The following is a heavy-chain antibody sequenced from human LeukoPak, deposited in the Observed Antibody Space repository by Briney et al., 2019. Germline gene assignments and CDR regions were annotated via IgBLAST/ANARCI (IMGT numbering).Heavy chain of an antibody. CDR3: ARPYYYDSRIDP. Sequence: PSETLSLTCSVSGGSISRSGYFWGWIRQPPGKGLEWIGSIYDSGRTNHNPSLTSRVTISVDTSKNQFSLKLSSVTAADTAVYYCARPYYYDSRIDPWGQGILVTVSS. CDR2: IYDSGRT. V-gene: IGHV4-39*01. D-gene: IGHD3-22*01. J-gene: IGHJ5*02. CDR1: GGSISRSGYF.